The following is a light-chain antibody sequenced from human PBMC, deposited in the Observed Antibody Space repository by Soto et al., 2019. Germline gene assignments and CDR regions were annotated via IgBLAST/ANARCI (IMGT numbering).Light chain of an antibody. Sequence: ETQRTHLPSTWSASEEAKAPIPSRASQIIGSWLAWFQQKPGKAPKLLIYDASSLESGVPSRFSGSGSGTEFTLTISSLQPDDFATYYCQQYNSYPYTFGQGTKLEIK. CDR1: QIIGSW. CDR2: DAS. CDR3: QQYNSYPYT. V-gene: IGKV1-5*01. J-gene: IGKJ2*01.